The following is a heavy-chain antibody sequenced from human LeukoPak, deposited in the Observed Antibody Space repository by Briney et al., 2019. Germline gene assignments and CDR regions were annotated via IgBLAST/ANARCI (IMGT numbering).Heavy chain of an antibody. V-gene: IGHV3-15*01. J-gene: IGHJ5*02. CDR3: TIPNGHWFDP. Sequence: GGSLRLSCAASGFTFKNASMTWVRQAPGKGLEWVGRIRSKTAGGTTDYAAPVKGRFTISRDDSKNTLYLEMNSLKTEDTAVYHCTIPNGHWFDPWGQGTLVTVSS. CDR2: IRSKTAGGTT. D-gene: IGHD2-8*01. CDR1: GFTFKNAS.